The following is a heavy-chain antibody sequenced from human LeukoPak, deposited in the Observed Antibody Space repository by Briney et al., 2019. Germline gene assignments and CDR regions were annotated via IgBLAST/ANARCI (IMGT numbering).Heavy chain of an antibody. CDR2: IYISGST. V-gene: IGHV4-61*02. D-gene: IGHD4-17*01. CDR1: GGSISSASYY. CDR3: AREREGPYGYLDY. Sequence: PLETLSLTCTVSGGSISSASYYWSWIRQPAGKGLEWIGRIYISGSTNYKSSLKSRVTISVDTSKNQFSLKLSSVTAADTAVYYCAREREGPYGYLDYWGQGTLVTVSS. J-gene: IGHJ4*02.